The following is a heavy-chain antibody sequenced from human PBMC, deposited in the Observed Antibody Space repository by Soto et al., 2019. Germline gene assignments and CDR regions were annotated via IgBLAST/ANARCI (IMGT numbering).Heavy chain of an antibody. CDR3: ARDAEWGVYSSSSEEPKYYMDV. D-gene: IGHD6-6*01. Sequence: GGSLRLSCAASGFTFSDYYMSWIRQAPGKGLEWVSYISSSGSTIYYADSVKGRFTISRDNAKNSLYLQMNSLRAEDTAVYYCARDAEWGVYSSSSEEPKYYMDVWGKGTTVTVSS. J-gene: IGHJ6*03. CDR1: GFTFSDYY. V-gene: IGHV3-11*01. CDR2: ISSSGSTI.